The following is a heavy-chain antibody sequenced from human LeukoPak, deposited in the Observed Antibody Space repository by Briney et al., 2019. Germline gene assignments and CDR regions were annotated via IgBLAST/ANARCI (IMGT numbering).Heavy chain of an antibody. CDR1: GGTFSSYA. Sequence: SVKVSCKASGGTFSSYAISWVRQAPGQGLEWMGRIIPILGIANYAQKFQGRVTITADKSTSTAYMELSSLRSEDTAVYYCARPTILGVALLGYYGMDVWGQGTTVTVSS. D-gene: IGHD3-3*01. J-gene: IGHJ6*02. CDR2: IIPILGIA. V-gene: IGHV1-69*04. CDR3: ARPTILGVALLGYYGMDV.